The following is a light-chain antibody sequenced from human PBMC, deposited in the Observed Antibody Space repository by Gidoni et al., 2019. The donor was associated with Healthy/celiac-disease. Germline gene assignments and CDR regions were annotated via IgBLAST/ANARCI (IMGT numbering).Light chain of an antibody. CDR1: QSISSY. Sequence: DIQMTQSPSSLSAPVGDRVTITCRASQSISSYLNWYQQKPGKAPKLLIYAASSLQSGVPSRFGGSGSGTDFTLTISSLQPEDFATYYCQQSYSTPFTFGPGTKVDIK. V-gene: IGKV1-39*01. CDR2: AAS. J-gene: IGKJ3*01. CDR3: QQSYSTPFT.